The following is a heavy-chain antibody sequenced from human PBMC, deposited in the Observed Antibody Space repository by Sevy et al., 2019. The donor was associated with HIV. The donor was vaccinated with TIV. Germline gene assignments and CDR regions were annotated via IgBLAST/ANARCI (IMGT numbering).Heavy chain of an antibody. V-gene: IGHV6-1*01. CDR2: TYYRSKWYN. Sequence: SQTLSLTCAISGDSVSSNSAAWNWIRQSPSRGLEWLGRTYYRSKWYNDNAVSVKSRITINPDTSKNQFSLQLNSVTPEDTAVYYCARARGIVVVPAALRALGMDVWGQGTTVTVSS. D-gene: IGHD2-2*01. CDR1: GDSVSSNSAA. CDR3: ARARGIVVVPAALRALGMDV. J-gene: IGHJ6*02.